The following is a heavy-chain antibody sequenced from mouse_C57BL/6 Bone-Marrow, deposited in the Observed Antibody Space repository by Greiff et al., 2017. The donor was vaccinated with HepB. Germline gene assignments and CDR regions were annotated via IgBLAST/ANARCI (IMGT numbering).Heavy chain of an antibody. CDR1: GYAFTNYL. CDR2: INPGSGGT. CDR3: ARDSSGGYFDY. Sequence: VQLQQSGAELVRPGTSVKVSCKASGYAFTNYLIEWVKQRPGQGLEWIGVINPGSGGTNYNEKFKGKATLTADKSSSTAYMQLSSLTSEDSAVYFCARDSSGGYFDYWGQGTTLTVSS. V-gene: IGHV1-54*01. D-gene: IGHD3-2*02. J-gene: IGHJ2*01.